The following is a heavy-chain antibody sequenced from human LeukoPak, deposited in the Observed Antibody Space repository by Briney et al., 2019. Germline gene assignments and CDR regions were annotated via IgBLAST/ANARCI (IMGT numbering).Heavy chain of an antibody. CDR3: ARDRDIVVVPAAMAFDY. J-gene: IGHJ4*02. V-gene: IGHV1-18*01. CDR1: GYTFTRHG. D-gene: IGHD2-2*01. CDR2: ISGYDGNT. Sequence: ASVTVSCKASGYTFTRHGITWVRQAPGQGLEWMGWISGYDGNTNYAQKFQGRVSMATDTSTSTAYMELRSLRSDDTAVYYCARDRDIVVVPAAMAFDYWGQGTLVTVSS.